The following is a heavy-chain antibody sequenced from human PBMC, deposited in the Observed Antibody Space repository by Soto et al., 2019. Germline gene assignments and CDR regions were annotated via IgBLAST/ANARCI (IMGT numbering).Heavy chain of an antibody. Sequence: SETLSLTCTVSGGSISSGDYYWSWIRQPPGKGLEWIGYIYYSGSTYYNPSLKSRVTISVDTSKNQFSLKLSSVTAADTAVYYCAREESRDSSSWGNWFDPRGQGTLVTVSS. CDR2: IYYSGST. J-gene: IGHJ5*02. CDR3: AREESRDSSSWGNWFDP. D-gene: IGHD6-13*01. V-gene: IGHV4-30-4*01. CDR1: GGSISSGDYY.